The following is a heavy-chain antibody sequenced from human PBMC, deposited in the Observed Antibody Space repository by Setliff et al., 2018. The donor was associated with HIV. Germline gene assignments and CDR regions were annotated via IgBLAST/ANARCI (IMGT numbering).Heavy chain of an antibody. CDR3: ARGQLKPTGYFFDY. CDR2: IIPMVSLP. J-gene: IGHJ4*02. Sequence: SVKVSCKASGGSFSDYSISWVRQAPGQAFEWMGGIIPMVSLPNFAQSFLGRLTITANRSTTTAYMELSRLTSEDTAVYYCARGQLKPTGYFFDYWGLGTLVTVS. V-gene: IGHV1-69*10. CDR1: GGSFSDYS. D-gene: IGHD1-1*01.